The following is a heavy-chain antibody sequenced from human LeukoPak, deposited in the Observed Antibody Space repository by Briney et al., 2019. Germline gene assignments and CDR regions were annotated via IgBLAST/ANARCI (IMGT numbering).Heavy chain of an antibody. V-gene: IGHV4-59*01. D-gene: IGHD3-10*01. CDR2: IYYSGST. Sequence: ASETLSLTCTVSGGSISSYSWSWIRQPPGKGLEWIGYIYYSGSTNYNPSLKSRVTISVDTSKNQFSLKLSSVTAADTAVYYCARGGSGRTDYYYYYGMDVWGQGTTVTVSS. CDR3: ARGGSGRTDYYYYYGMDV. CDR1: GGSISSYS. J-gene: IGHJ6*02.